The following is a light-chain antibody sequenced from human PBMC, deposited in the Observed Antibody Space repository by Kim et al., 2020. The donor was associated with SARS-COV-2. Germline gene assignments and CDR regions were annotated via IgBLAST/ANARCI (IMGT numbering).Light chain of an antibody. Sequence: DIVMTQSPLSLPVTPGEPASISCRSSQSLLHSNGYNYLNWYLQKPGQSPQLLIYLSSYRASGVPDRFSGSGSGTDFTLKISRMEAEDVVVYYCLLALRTPPTFGGGTKVDIK. CDR1: QSLLHSNGYNY. V-gene: IGKV2-28*01. J-gene: IGKJ4*01. CDR2: LSS. CDR3: LLALRTPPT.